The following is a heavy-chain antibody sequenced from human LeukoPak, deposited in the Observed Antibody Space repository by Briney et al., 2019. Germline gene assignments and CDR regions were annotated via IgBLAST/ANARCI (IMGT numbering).Heavy chain of an antibody. Sequence: SETLSLTCTVSGGSISSSSYYWGWIRQPRGKGLEWIGSIHYSGSTYYNPSLKSRVTISVDTSRNQFSLKLSSVTAAETAVYYCARKSAYHYGSGNYYNLYYFDYWGQGTLVTVSS. V-gene: IGHV4-39*01. CDR3: ARKSAYHYGSGNYYNLYYFDY. CDR1: GGSISSSSYY. J-gene: IGHJ4*02. D-gene: IGHD3-10*01. CDR2: IHYSGST.